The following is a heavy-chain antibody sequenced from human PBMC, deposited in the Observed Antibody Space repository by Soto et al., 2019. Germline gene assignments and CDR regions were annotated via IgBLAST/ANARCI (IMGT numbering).Heavy chain of an antibody. Sequence: QITLKESGPTLVKPTQTLTLTCTFSGFSLSTSGVGVGWIRQPPGKALEWLALIYWDDDERYSPCLKSRLTITKDTSKNQVVLTMTNMDPVDTATYYCAYSYYDSSGYYCPFDYWGQGTLVTVSS. D-gene: IGHD3-22*01. J-gene: IGHJ4*02. CDR3: AYSYYDSSGYYCPFDY. CDR1: GFSLSTSGVG. CDR2: IYWDDDE. V-gene: IGHV2-5*02.